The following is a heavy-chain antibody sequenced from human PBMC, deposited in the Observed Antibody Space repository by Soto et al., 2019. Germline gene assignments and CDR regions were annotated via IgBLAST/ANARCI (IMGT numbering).Heavy chain of an antibody. D-gene: IGHD3-10*01. Sequence: GASVKVSCKASGYTFTGYYMHWVRQAPGQGLEWMGWINPNSGGTNYAQKFQGWVTMTRDTSISTAYMELSRLRSDDTAVYYCARDSLVRGVMEFDYWGQGTLVTVSS. CDR3: ARDSLVRGVMEFDY. CDR1: GYTFTGYY. V-gene: IGHV1-2*04. J-gene: IGHJ4*02. CDR2: INPNSGGT.